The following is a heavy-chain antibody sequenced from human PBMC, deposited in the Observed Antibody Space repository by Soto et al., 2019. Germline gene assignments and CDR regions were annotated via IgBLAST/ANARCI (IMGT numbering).Heavy chain of an antibody. Sequence: ASVKVSCKASGYTFTHYGITWVRQAPGQGLEWMGWINSFSGDTNYPQKLQGRPTMTTDTSTNTVYMELRNLRSDDTAVYYCARDLHSGGKYWYFDIWGRGTLVTVSS. CDR1: GYTFTHYG. CDR3: ARDLHSGGKYWYFDI. CDR2: INSFSGDT. V-gene: IGHV1-18*01. D-gene: IGHD2-15*01. J-gene: IGHJ2*01.